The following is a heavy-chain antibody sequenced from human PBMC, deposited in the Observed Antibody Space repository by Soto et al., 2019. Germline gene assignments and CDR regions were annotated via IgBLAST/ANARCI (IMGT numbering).Heavy chain of an antibody. CDR2: IYSGGST. J-gene: IGHJ4*02. CDR1: GGSISHYY. V-gene: IGHV4-4*07. Sequence: QVQLQESGPGLVKPSETLSLTCAVSGGSISHYYWSWIRQPAGKGLEWIGRIYSGGSTNYNPSLKSRVTMSVDTSKNQFSLNRNSVTAADAAIYFCARGPVGFGDFSLDYWGQGTLVTVSS. CDR3: ARGPVGFGDFSLDY. D-gene: IGHD3-10*01.